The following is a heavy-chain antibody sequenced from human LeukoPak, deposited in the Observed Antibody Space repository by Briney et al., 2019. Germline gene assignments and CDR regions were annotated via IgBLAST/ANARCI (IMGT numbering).Heavy chain of an antibody. Sequence: ASVKVSCKASGGTFSSYAISWVRQAPGQGLEWMGGIIPIFGTANYAQKFQGRVTITADESTSTAYMELSSLRSEDTAVYDCASSGHLGYCSSTSCYMDYWGQGTLVTVSS. V-gene: IGHV1-69*13. J-gene: IGHJ4*02. D-gene: IGHD2-2*02. CDR3: ASSGHLGYCSSTSCYMDY. CDR1: GGTFSSYA. CDR2: IIPIFGTA.